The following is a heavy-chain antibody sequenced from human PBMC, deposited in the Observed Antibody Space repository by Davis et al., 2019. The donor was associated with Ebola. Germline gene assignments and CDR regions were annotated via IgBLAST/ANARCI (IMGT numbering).Heavy chain of an antibody. CDR2: ISGSGGST. J-gene: IGHJ6*02. V-gene: IGHV3-23*01. CDR3: AIVGGLRYFDWLGVVDV. D-gene: IGHD3-9*01. Sequence: GESLKISCAASGFTFSSYAMSWVRQAPGKGLEWVSAISGSGGSTYYADSVKGRFTISRDNSKNTLYLQMNSLRAEDTAVYYCAIVGGLRYFDWLGVVDVWGQGTTVTVSS. CDR1: GFTFSSYA.